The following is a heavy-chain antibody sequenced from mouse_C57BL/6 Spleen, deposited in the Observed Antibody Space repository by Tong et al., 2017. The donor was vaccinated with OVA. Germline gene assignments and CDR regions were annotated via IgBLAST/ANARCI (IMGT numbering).Heavy chain of an antibody. CDR1: GFTFSSYW. CDR3: TRAGRD. V-gene: IGHV6-6*02. CDR2: IRLKSDNYAT. J-gene: IGHJ2*01. Sequence: EVQLQESGGGLVQPGGSMKLSCVASGFTFSSYWMSWVRQSPEKGLEWVVEIRLKSDNYATHYAESVKGKFTISRDDSKSRLYLQMNSVRAEDTGIYYCTRAGRDWGQGTTLTVSS. D-gene: IGHD4-1*01.